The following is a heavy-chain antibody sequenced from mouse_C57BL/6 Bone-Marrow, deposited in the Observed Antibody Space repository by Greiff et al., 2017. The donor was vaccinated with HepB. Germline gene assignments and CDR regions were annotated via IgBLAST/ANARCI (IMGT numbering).Heavy chain of an antibody. D-gene: IGHD2-2*01. CDR1: GYTFTSYW. V-gene: IGHV1-72*01. CDR2: IDPNSGGT. J-gene: IGHJ2*01. Sequence: QVQLQQPGAELVKPGASVKLSCKASGYTFTSYWMHWVKQRPGRGLEWMGRIDPNSGGTKYNEKFKSKATLTVDKPSSTAYMQLSILTSEDSAVYYCARLGVTSGDYWGQGTTLTVSS. CDR3: ARLGVTSGDY.